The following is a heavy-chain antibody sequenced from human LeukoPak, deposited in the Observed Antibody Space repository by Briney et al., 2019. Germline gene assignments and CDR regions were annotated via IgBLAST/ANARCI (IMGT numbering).Heavy chain of an antibody. D-gene: IGHD3-22*01. CDR2: IYYSGST. Sequence: SETLSLTCTVSGGTISSSSYNWGRHRQPPGMEREWIGSIYYSGSTYYNPSLKSRVTRSVDTSKNQFSRKLSSVTAAERSVYYGARGSYNDSSGYYHNWFDPWGQGTLVTVSS. CDR1: GGTISSSSYN. V-gene: IGHV4-39*07. CDR3: ARGSYNDSSGYYHNWFDP. J-gene: IGHJ5*02.